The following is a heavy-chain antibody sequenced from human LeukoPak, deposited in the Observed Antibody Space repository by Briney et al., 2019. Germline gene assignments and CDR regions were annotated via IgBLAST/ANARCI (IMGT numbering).Heavy chain of an antibody. J-gene: IGHJ4*02. Sequence: GGSLRLSCAASGFTFSSYWMTWVRQAPGKGLEWVANIKLDGSEKDYVDSVKGRFTISRDNAKNSLYLQMNSLRAEDTAVYYCAREGTVGGRSTYWGQGTLVAVSS. CDR1: GFTFSSYW. CDR3: AREGTVGGRSTY. CDR2: IKLDGSEK. D-gene: IGHD6-19*01. V-gene: IGHV3-7*01.